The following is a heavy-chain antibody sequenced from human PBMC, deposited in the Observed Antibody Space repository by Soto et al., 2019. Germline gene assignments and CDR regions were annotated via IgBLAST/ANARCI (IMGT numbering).Heavy chain of an antibody. CDR2: ISGRGDRP. D-gene: IGHD1-20*01. CDR3: AKILSQTTYYWYGADV. Sequence: PGGSLRLSCAASGFTFSSYDMIWIRQAPGKGLESVSSISGRGDRPYYADSVKGRFTVSRDNSKNTLYLQMNTLRAEDSAVYYCAKILSQTTYYWYGADVWGQGTTVTVSS. V-gene: IGHV3-23*01. CDR1: GFTFSSYD. J-gene: IGHJ6*02.